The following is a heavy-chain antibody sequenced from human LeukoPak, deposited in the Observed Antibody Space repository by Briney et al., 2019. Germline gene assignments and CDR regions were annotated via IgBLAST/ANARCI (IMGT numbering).Heavy chain of an antibody. V-gene: IGHV1-69*05. D-gene: IGHD3-3*01. CDR2: IIPIFGTA. CDR3: ARVNLIFGVVIRPYDYYYYMDV. Sequence: SVKVSFKASGGTFSSYAISWVRQAPGQGLEWMGGIIPIFGTANYAQKFQGRVTITTDESTSTAYMELSSLRSEDTAVYYCARVNLIFGVVIRPYDYYYYMDVWGKGTTVTVSS. J-gene: IGHJ6*03. CDR1: GGTFSSYA.